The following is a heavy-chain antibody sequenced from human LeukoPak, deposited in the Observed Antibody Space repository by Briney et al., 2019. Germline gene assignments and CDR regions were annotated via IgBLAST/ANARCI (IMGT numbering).Heavy chain of an antibody. J-gene: IGHJ4*02. CDR1: GFTFSSYA. V-gene: IGHV3-30-3*01. D-gene: IGHD3-22*01. CDR2: ISYDGSNK. CDR3: ARGPNYYDSSGYYHPLDY. Sequence: GGSLRLSCAASGFTFSSYAMHWVRQAPGKGLEWVAVISYDGSNKYYADSVKGRFTISRDNSKNTLYLQMNSLRAEDTAVYYCARGPNYYDSSGYYHPLDYWGQGTLVTVSS.